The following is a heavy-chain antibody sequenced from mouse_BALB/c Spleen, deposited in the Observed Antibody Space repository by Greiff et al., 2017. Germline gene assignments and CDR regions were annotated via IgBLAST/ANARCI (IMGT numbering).Heavy chain of an antibody. Sequence: VQLVESGPGLVAPSQSLSITCTVSGFSLTSYDISWIRQPPGKGLEWLGVIWTGGGTNYNSAFMSRLSISKDNSKSQVFLQMNSLQTDDTAMYYCARDYYGWAPFAYWGQGTLVTVSA. J-gene: IGHJ3*01. CDR2: IWTGGGT. V-gene: IGHV2-9-2*01. D-gene: IGHD1-2*01. CDR3: ARDYYGWAPFAY. CDR1: GFSLTSYD.